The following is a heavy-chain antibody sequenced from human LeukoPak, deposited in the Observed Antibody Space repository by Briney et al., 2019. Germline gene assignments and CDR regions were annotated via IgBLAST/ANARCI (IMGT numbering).Heavy chain of an antibody. V-gene: IGHV3-30-3*01. Sequence: PGGSLRLSCAASGFTFSSYAMHWVRQAPGKGLEWAAVISYDGSNKYYADSVKGRFTISRDNSKNTLYLQMNSLRAEDTAVYYCLVNVVVITPEPKEFDYWGQGTLVTVSS. D-gene: IGHD3-22*01. CDR3: LVNVVVITPEPKEFDY. CDR1: GFTFSSYA. CDR2: ISYDGSNK. J-gene: IGHJ4*02.